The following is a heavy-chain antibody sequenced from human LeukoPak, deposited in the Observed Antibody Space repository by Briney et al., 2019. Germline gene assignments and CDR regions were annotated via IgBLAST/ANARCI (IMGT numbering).Heavy chain of an antibody. J-gene: IGHJ4*02. Sequence: GGSLRLSCAASGFTFRNYAMSWVRQAPGKGLEWVSTISVGGDRTLYADSAKGRFTISRDTSKNTLFLQMNSLRGEDTAVYYCAKDSGSYRKYYFDYWGQGTLVTVSS. CDR2: ISVGGDRT. D-gene: IGHD1-26*01. CDR1: GFTFRNYA. V-gene: IGHV3-23*01. CDR3: AKDSGSYRKYYFDY.